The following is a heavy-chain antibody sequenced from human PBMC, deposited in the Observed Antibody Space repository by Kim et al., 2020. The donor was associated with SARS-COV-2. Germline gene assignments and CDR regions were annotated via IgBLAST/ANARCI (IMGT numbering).Heavy chain of an antibody. CDR2: IWYDGSNE. D-gene: IGHD5-18*01. J-gene: IGHJ4*02. Sequence: GGSLRLSCAASGFTFSSYGMHWVRQAPGKGLEWVAVIWYDGSNEYYADSVKGRFTISRDNSKNTLYLQMNSLRAEDTAVYYCARRSGYSYGFFLDYWGQGTLVTVSS. V-gene: IGHV3-33*01. CDR3: ARRSGYSYGFFLDY. CDR1: GFTFSSYG.